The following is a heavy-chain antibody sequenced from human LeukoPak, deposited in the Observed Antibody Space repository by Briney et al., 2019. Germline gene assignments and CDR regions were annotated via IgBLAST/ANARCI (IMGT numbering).Heavy chain of an antibody. V-gene: IGHV1-3*02. CDR3: ARGSRYDYVLDY. D-gene: IGHD3-16*01. Sequence: ASVKASCKASGYTFTSYAMHWVRQAPGQRLEWMGWSNAGNGNTKYSQEFQGRVTITRDTSASTAYMEQSSLRSEDMAVYYCARGSRYDYVLDYWGQGTLVTVSS. CDR1: GYTFTSYA. CDR2: SNAGNGNT. J-gene: IGHJ4*02.